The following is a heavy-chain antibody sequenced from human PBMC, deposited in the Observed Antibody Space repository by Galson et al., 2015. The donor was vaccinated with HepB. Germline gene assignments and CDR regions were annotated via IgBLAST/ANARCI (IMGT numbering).Heavy chain of an antibody. D-gene: IGHD5-18*01. Sequence: SLRLSCAASGFAFDTHAMSWVRQAPGRGLEWISGISGNGDSTFHADSVKGRFTVSRDNSNNRLYLQMNSLRAEDAGLYFCAKGYGLFDSWGQGILVTVSS. CDR3: AKGYGLFDS. CDR1: GFAFDTHA. V-gene: IGHV3-23*01. J-gene: IGHJ5*01. CDR2: ISGNGDST.